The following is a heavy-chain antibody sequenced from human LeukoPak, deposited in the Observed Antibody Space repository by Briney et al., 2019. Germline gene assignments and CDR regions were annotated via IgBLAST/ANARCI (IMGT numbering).Heavy chain of an antibody. J-gene: IGHJ6*03. CDR3: TTVVTDDYYYYYYMDV. CDR1: GFTVSSNY. Sequence: YPGGSLRLSCAASGFTVSSNYMSWVRQAPGKGLEWVGRIKSKTDGGTTDYAAPVKGRFTISRDDSKDTLYLQMNSLKTEDTAVYYCTTVVTDDYYYYYYMDVWGKGTTVTVSS. V-gene: IGHV3-15*01. CDR2: IKSKTDGGTT. D-gene: IGHD5-18*01.